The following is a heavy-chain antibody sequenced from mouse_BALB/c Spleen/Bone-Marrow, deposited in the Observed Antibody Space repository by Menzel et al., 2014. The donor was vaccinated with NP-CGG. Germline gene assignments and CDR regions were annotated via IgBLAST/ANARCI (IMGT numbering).Heavy chain of an antibody. Sequence: VKVVESGAELVRPGTSVKLSCKASGYAFTNYLIEWVKQRPGQGLEWIGVINPGSGGTNYNEKFKAKATLTADKSSSTAYMQLSSLTSDDSAVYFCARCLTGTSAMDYWGQGTSVTVSS. CDR2: INPGSGGT. V-gene: IGHV1-54*01. D-gene: IGHD4-1*01. CDR1: GYAFTNYL. J-gene: IGHJ4*01. CDR3: ARCLTGTSAMDY.